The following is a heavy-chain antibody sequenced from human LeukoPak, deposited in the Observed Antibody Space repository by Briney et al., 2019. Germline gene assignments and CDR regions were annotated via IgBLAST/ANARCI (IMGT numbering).Heavy chain of an antibody. V-gene: IGHV3-21*01. CDR2: ISSSSSYI. CDR3: ARSYDILTGYSNFDY. D-gene: IGHD3-9*01. CDR1: GFSFSDYY. J-gene: IGHJ4*02. Sequence: GGSLRLSCTASGFSFSDYYMSWVRQAPGKGLEWVSSISSSSSYIYYADSVKGRFTISRDNAKNSLYLQMNSLRAEDTAVYYCARSYDILTGYSNFDYWGQGTLVTVSS.